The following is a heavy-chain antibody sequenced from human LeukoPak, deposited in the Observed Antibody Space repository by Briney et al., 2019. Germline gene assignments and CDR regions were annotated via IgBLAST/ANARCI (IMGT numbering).Heavy chain of an antibody. V-gene: IGHV1-18*01. D-gene: IGHD2-8*01. CDR2: ISAYNGNT. J-gene: IGHJ6*02. CDR1: GYTFTSYG. CDR3: ARRLMVYARVYGMDV. Sequence: ASVKVSCKASGYTFTSYGISWVQQAPGQGLEWMGWISAYNGNTNYAQTLQGRVTMTTDTSTSTAYMELRSLRSDDTAVYYCARRLMVYARVYGMDVWGQGTTVTVSS.